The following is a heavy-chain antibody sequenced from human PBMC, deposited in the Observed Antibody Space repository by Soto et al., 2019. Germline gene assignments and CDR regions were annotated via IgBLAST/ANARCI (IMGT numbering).Heavy chain of an antibody. CDR2: INHSGTT. Sequence: QVQLQHWGAGLLEPSETLSLTCGISGGSFSGCYWSWIRQSPGKGLEWIGEINHSGTTQYNTSLESRVNIWIDTSKAQFSINVNSVTAADAAIYYCARHVLQDNWMDPWGQGTLVSVSS. CDR1: GGSFSGCY. J-gene: IGHJ5*02. V-gene: IGHV4-34*01. D-gene: IGHD1-1*01. CDR3: ARHVLQDNWMDP.